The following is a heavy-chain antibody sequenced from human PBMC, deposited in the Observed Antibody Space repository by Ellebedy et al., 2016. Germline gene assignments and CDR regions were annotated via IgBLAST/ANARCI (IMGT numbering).Heavy chain of an antibody. V-gene: IGHV3-53*01. D-gene: IGHD3-10*01. J-gene: IGHJ4*02. Sequence: GESLKISCAASGFTVSSNYMSWVRQAPGKGLEWVSVIYSGGSTYYADSVKGRFTISRDNSKNTLYLQMNSLRAEDTAVYYCARSYGSGSYPRFDYWGQGTLVTVSS. CDR2: IYSGGST. CDR1: GFTVSSNY. CDR3: ARSYGSGSYPRFDY.